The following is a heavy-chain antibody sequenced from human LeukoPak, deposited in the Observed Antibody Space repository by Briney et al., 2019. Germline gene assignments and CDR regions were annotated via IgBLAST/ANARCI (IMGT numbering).Heavy chain of an antibody. CDR3: APTGGTAMVPIFDP. Sequence: QTSETLSLTCTVSGGSISSSSYYWGWIRQPPGKGLEWIGSIYYSGSTHYNPSLKSRVTISVDTSKNQFSLKLSPVTAADTAVYYCAPTGGTAMVPIFDPWGQGTLVTVSS. CDR2: IYYSGST. CDR1: GGSISSSSYY. J-gene: IGHJ5*02. D-gene: IGHD5-18*01. V-gene: IGHV4-39*07.